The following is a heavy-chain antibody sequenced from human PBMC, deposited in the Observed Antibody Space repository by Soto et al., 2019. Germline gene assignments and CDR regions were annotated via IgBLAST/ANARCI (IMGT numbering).Heavy chain of an antibody. CDR2: ISGSGCST. Sequence: EVQLLESGGGLVQPGGSLRLSCAASGFTFSSYAMCWVRQAPGKGLDWVSAISGSGCSTYYADSVKGRFTISRDNTKNPHGLHDNSLRAEYTAVYSFAKETLTCGGGSCYTGLDYWGHRTLVIFSS. J-gene: IGHJ4*01. CDR3: AKETLTCGGGSCYTGLDY. CDR1: GFTFSSYA. D-gene: IGHD2-15*01. V-gene: IGHV3-23*01.